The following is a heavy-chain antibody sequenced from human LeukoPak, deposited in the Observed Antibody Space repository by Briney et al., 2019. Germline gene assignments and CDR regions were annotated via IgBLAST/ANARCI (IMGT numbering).Heavy chain of an antibody. CDR1: GFTFSSYS. V-gene: IGHV3-21*01. CDR3: ARRTSLRYFDWLSKAPLDY. CDR2: ISSSSSYI. Sequence: KPGGSLRLSCAASGFTFSSYSMNWVRQAPGRGLEWVSSISSSSSYIYYADSVKGRFTISRDNAKNSLYLQMSSLRAEDTAVYYCARRTSLRYFDWLSKAPLDYWGQGTLVTVSS. J-gene: IGHJ4*02. D-gene: IGHD3-9*01.